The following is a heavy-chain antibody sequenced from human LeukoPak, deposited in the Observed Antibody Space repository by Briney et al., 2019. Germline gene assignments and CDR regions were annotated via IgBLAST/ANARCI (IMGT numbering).Heavy chain of an antibody. CDR2: INHSGST. J-gene: IGHJ4*02. V-gene: IGHV4-34*01. CDR3: ARNYGSGSYQFDY. D-gene: IGHD3-10*01. CDR1: GGSFSGYY. Sequence: SETLSLTCAVYGGSFSGYYWSWIRQPPGKGLEWIGEINHSGSTNYNPSLKSRVTISVDTSKNQFSLKLSSVTAADTAVYYCARNYGSGSYQFDYWGQGTLVTVSS.